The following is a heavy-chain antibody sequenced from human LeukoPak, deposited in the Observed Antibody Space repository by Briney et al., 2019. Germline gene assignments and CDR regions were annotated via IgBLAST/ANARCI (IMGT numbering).Heavy chain of an antibody. D-gene: IGHD3-9*01. CDR2: ISYDGGNQ. CDR3: AKDLLRHIDWPGGASDY. V-gene: IGHV3-30*02. J-gene: IGHJ4*02. Sequence: GGSLRLSCAASGFIFRNYGIHWVRQAPGKGLEWVAFISYDGGNQHYADSVRGRFTISRDNFKNTLYLQMNSLRAEDTAVYYSAKDLLRHIDWPGGASDYWGQGTLVTVSS. CDR1: GFIFRNYG.